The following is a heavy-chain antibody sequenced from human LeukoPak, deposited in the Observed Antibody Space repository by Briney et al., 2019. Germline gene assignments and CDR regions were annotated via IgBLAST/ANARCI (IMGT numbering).Heavy chain of an antibody. V-gene: IGHV4-61*01. D-gene: IGHD6-19*01. CDR3: ARDRRREAVHAFDI. Sequence: SETLSLTCTVSGGSVSSGSYYWSWIRQPPGKGLEWLGYIYYSGSTNYNPSLKSRVTISVDTSKNQFSLKLSCVTAADTAVYYCARDRRREAVHAFDIWGQGTKVTVSS. J-gene: IGHJ3*02. CDR1: GGSVSSGSYY. CDR2: IYYSGST.